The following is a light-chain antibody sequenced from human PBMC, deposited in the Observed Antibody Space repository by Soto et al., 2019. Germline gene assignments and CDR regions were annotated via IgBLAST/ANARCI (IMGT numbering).Light chain of an antibody. Sequence: QSVLTQSTSVSGSPGQSITISCTGSSSDIGLYNSVAWYQQRPGRVPKLILYDVSSRPSGVSRRFSGSKSDNTASLTISGLQSEDEADYYCSSYSAGTTTYVFGTGTKVTVL. V-gene: IGLV2-14*01. CDR1: SSDIGLYNS. CDR3: SSYSAGTTTYV. J-gene: IGLJ1*01. CDR2: DVS.